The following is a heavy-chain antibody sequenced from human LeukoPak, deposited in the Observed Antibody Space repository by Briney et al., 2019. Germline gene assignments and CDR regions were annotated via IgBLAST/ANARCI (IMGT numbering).Heavy chain of an antibody. CDR3: TLNIQLWSPYYGMDV. V-gene: IGHV3-15*01. Sequence: GGSLRLSCAASGFTFSNAWMSWVRQAPGKGLEWVGRIKSKTDGGTTDYAAPVKGRFTISRDDSKNTLYLQMNSLKTEDTAVYYCTLNIQLWSPYYGMDVWGQGTTVTVSS. CDR1: GFTFSNAW. D-gene: IGHD5-18*01. CDR2: IKSKTDGGTT. J-gene: IGHJ6*02.